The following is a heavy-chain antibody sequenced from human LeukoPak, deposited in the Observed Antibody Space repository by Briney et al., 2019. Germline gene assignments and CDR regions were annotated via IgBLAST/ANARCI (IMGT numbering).Heavy chain of an antibody. CDR2: SRDKARSYST. CDR3: ARAVSLGGYYGMDV. D-gene: IGHD2/OR15-2a*01. J-gene: IGHJ6*02. Sequence: GGSLRLSCAVSGFTFSDYYMDWVRQAPGKGLEWVGRSRDKARSYSTEYAASVKGRFIILRDDSRSSLYLQMNSLNTDDTAVYFCARAVSLGGYYGMDVWGQGTTVTVSS. V-gene: IGHV3-72*01. CDR1: GFTFSDYY.